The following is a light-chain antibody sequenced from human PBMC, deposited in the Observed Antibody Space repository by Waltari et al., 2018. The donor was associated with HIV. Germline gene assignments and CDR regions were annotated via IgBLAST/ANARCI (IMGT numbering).Light chain of an antibody. J-gene: IGLJ3*02. CDR2: SND. CDR3: AAWDDRLGGAWV. V-gene: IGLV1-44*01. CDR1: TSNIGSNH. Sequence: QSVLTQPPSASGTPGQRVSISCSGSTSNIGSNHVNWYQQLPGTAPKILIYSNDQRPSGVPDRFSGSKSGTSASLAINGLQSEDGADYYCAAWDDRLGGAWVFGGGTKLTVL.